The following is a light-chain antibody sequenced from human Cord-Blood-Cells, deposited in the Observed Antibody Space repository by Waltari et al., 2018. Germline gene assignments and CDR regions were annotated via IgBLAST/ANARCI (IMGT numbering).Light chain of an antibody. J-gene: IGLJ1*01. CDR2: GNS. CDR3: QSYDSSLSGYV. CDR1: SPNIGAGYG. Sequence: QSVLTQPPSVSGAPGQRATISCTGSSPNIGAGYGVHWYQQLPGTAPKLLIYGNSNRPSGVPDRFSGSKSGTSASLAITGLQAEDEADYYCQSYDSSLSGYVFGTGTKVTVL. V-gene: IGLV1-40*01.